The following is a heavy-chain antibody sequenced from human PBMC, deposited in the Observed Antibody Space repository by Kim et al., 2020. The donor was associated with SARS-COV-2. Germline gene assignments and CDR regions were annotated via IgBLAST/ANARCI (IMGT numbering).Heavy chain of an antibody. D-gene: IGHD6-19*01. V-gene: IGHV4-39*02. CDR2: AYYIGNT. CDR1: GGSLSSNIYY. CDR3: ARHQGISRGWYAAFYP. J-gene: IGHJ5*02. Sequence: SETLSLTCTVSGGSLSSNIYYWGWIRQAPGKGLVWIGTAYYIGNTNSTPSRQSPVSVAVATTKYPFTLKPGTVTAAATAYYSCARHQGISRGWYAAFYP.